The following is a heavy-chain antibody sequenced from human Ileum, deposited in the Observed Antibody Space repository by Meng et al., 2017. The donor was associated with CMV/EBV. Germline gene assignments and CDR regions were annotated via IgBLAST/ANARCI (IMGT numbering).Heavy chain of an antibody. Sequence: ASGLTVSKSWMSWVRQAPGKGLEWIGRIKSRTDGETTDYAAPVTGRFTISRDDSKNTVYLQMNSLKTEDTAVYYCTNGAPSGTFFDYWGQGTLVTVSS. CDR2: IKSRTDGETT. CDR3: TNGAPSGTFFDY. J-gene: IGHJ4*02. D-gene: IGHD1-1*01. CDR1: GLTVSKSW. V-gene: IGHV3-15*01.